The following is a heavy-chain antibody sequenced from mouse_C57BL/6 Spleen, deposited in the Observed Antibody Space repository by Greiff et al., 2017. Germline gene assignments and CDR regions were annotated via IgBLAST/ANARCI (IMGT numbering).Heavy chain of an antibody. J-gene: IGHJ4*01. CDR2: INPYNGDT. D-gene: IGHD2-3*01. Sequence: VQLQQSGPELVKPGDSVKISCKASGYSFTGYFMNWVMQSHGKSLEWIGRINPYNGDTFYNQKFKGKATLTVDKSSSTAHMELRRLTSEDSAVYYCAREEIYDSYYGYAMDYWGQGTSVTVSS. CDR3: AREEIYDSYYGYAMDY. CDR1: GYSFTGYF. V-gene: IGHV1-20*01.